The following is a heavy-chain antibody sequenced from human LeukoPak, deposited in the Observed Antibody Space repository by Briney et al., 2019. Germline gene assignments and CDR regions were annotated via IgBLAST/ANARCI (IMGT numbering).Heavy chain of an antibody. Sequence: SETLSLTCAVYGGSFSGYYWSWIRQPPGKGLEWIGEINHSGSTNYNPSLKSRVTISVDTSKNQFSLNRSSVTAADTAVYYCATGGYCSGGSCSNWFDPWGQGTLVTVSS. CDR2: INHSGST. J-gene: IGHJ5*02. V-gene: IGHV4-34*01. CDR1: GGSFSGYY. CDR3: ATGGYCSGGSCSNWFDP. D-gene: IGHD2-15*01.